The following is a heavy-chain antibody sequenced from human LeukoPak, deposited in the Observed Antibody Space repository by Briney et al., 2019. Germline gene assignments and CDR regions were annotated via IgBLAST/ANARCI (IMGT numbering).Heavy chain of an antibody. CDR1: GYTLTELS. CDR2: FDPEDGET. D-gene: IGHD4-17*01. Sequence: ASVKVSCKVSGYTLTELSMHWVRQAPGKGLEWMGGFDPEDGETIYAQKFQGRVTMTEDTSTDTAYMELSSLRSEDTAIYYCARSSTSGDYVTFGPWGQGTLVTVSS. V-gene: IGHV1-24*01. J-gene: IGHJ5*02. CDR3: ARSSTSGDYVTFGP.